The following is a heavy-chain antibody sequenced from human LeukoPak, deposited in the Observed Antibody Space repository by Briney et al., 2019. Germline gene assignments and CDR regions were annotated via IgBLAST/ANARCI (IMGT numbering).Heavy chain of an antibody. J-gene: IGHJ4*02. V-gene: IGHV1-2*02. Sequence: ASVKVSCTASGYTFTVYYMHWVRQAPGQGLEWMGWINPNSGGTNYAQKFQGRVTMTRATSISTAYMELSRLRSDDTAVYYCARSLVGFLGGLFPPPAAFDYWGQGTLVTVSS. D-gene: IGHD3-3*02. CDR2: INPNSGGT. CDR1: GYTFTVYY. CDR3: ARSLVGFLGGLFPPPAAFDY.